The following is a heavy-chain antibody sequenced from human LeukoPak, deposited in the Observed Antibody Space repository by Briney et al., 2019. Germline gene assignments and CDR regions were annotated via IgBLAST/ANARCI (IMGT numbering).Heavy chain of an antibody. J-gene: IGHJ4*02. CDR1: GGSISSSSYF. D-gene: IGHD6-6*01. CDR3: ASPSISSSTYDY. V-gene: IGHV4-39*01. Sequence: PSETLSLTCTVSGGSISSSSYFWGWIRQPPGKGLEWIGSINYSGNTYYNPSLKSRVTISVDTSRNQFSLRLSSVTAADTAVYYCASPSISSSTYDYWGQGTLATVSS. CDR2: INYSGNT.